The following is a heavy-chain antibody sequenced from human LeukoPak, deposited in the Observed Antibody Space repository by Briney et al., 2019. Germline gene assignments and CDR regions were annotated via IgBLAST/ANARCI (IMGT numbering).Heavy chain of an antibody. D-gene: IGHD3-10*01. Sequence: SETLSLTCTVSGGSISSGGYYWSWIRQPPGKGLAWIGEINHSGSTNYNPSLKSRVTISVDTSKNQFSLKLSSVTAADTAVYYCARHASRGRGAFDIWGPGKMVTVSS. V-gene: IGHV4-39*01. CDR1: GGSISSGGYY. CDR2: INHSGST. J-gene: IGHJ3*02. CDR3: ARHASRGRGAFDI.